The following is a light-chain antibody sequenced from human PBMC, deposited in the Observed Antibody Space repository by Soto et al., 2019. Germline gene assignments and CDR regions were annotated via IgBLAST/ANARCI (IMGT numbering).Light chain of an antibody. CDR3: QQYDSHAQCT. V-gene: IGKV1-33*01. CDR1: QDIKNY. CDR2: GAS. J-gene: IGKJ4*01. Sequence: DIPMTQSPSSLSASVGDRVTITCQASQDIKNYLNWYQQKPGKAPKLLIYGASNLETGVPSRFSGGGSGTDFTFTITSLQPEDFATYYYQQYDSHAQCTFGGGTKVEIE.